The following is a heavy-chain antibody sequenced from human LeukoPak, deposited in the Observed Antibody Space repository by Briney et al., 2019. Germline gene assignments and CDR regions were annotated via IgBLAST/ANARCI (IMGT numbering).Heavy chain of an antibody. CDR1: GGSINSYY. Sequence: SESLSLTCTVSGGSINSYYWSWIRQPAGKGLEWIGRMYSSGSTNYNPSLKSRVSMSVDTSKNQFSLKLTSVTGADTAVYYCARGGKATVVTMWGQGILVAVSS. CDR3: ARGGKATVVTM. CDR2: MYSSGST. V-gene: IGHV4-4*07. D-gene: IGHD4-23*01. J-gene: IGHJ4*02.